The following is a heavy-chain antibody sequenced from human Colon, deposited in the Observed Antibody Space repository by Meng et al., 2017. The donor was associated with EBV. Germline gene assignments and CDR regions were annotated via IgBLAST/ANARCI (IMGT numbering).Heavy chain of an antibody. CDR1: GDPLHNHSW. V-gene: IGHV4-4*02. D-gene: IGHD3-10*01. CDR2: IPHRGSS. Sequence: VQLRESGPALVTPAASLSSSCAVCGDPLHNHSWWAWVSRPPEKGLGCICEIPHRGSSAYNPSLKSRVSMSIDKSKNQFSLKLTSVTAADTAVYHCLRGSGGSVWGQGTLVTVSS. J-gene: IGHJ1*01. CDR3: LRGSGGSV.